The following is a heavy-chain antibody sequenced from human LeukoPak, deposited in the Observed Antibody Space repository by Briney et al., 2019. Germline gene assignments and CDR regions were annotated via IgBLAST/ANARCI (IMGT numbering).Heavy chain of an antibody. V-gene: IGHV3-30*18. CDR2: ISYGGSDR. D-gene: IGHD6-6*01. CDR1: GFTFSSYG. CDR3: AKGRTYTSSSLADS. Sequence: GGSLRLSCAASGFTFSSYGMHWVRQAPGKGLEWVAVISYGGSDRYYGDSVKGRFTISRDNSKNILYLQMKNLTPDDTAVYYCAKGRTYTSSSLADSWGQGTLVTVSS. J-gene: IGHJ4*02.